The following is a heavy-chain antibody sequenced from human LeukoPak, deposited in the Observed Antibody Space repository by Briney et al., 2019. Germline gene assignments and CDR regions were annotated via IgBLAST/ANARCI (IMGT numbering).Heavy chain of an antibody. V-gene: IGHV4-30-4*01. CDR3: ARNFEI. J-gene: IGHJ3*02. CDR1: GGSISSGNYY. CDR2: IHYTGST. Sequence: SETLSLTCTVSGGSISSGNYYWNWIRQPPGKGLEWIGNIHYTGSTYYNPSLKSRVTISVDTSQNQFSLKLSSVTAADTAVYYCARNFEIWGQGTMVTVSS.